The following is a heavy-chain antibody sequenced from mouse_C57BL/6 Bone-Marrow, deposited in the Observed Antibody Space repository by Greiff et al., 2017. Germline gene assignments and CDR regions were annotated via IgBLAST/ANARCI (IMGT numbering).Heavy chain of an antibody. V-gene: IGHV1-82*01. CDR2: IYPGDGDT. Sequence: QVQLKQSGPELVKPGASVKISCKASGSAFSSSWMNWVKQRPGKGLEWIGRIYPGDGDTNYNGNFKGKATLTADKSSSTAYMQLSSLTSEDSAVYFCARCSFSYWGQGTLVTVSA. CDR1: GSAFSSSW. CDR3: ARCSFSY. J-gene: IGHJ3*01.